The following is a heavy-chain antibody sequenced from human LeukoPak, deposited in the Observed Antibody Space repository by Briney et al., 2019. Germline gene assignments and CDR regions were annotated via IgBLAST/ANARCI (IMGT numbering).Heavy chain of an antibody. CDR2: INEDRSTT. J-gene: IGHJ4*02. CDR1: GFTFSSNW. Sequence: GGSLRLSCAASGFTFSSNWMHWVRQAPGKGLVWVSRINEDRSTTNYADSVKGRSTIFRDNAKNTLYLQMNSLRAEDTAVYYCVRDLGGRSGHWGQGTLVTVSS. V-gene: IGHV3-74*01. D-gene: IGHD1-26*01. CDR3: VRDLGGRSGH.